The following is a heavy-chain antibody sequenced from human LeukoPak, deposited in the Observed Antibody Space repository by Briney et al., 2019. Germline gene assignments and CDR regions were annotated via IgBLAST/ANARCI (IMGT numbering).Heavy chain of an antibody. D-gene: IGHD4-17*01. CDR2: IWYGGSSK. J-gene: IGHJ4*02. CDR3: ARSGDGDYKALDY. CDR1: GFTFSTYG. Sequence: QPGGSLRLSRVASGFTFSTYGMHWVRQAPGKGLEWVAIIWYGGSSKYYADSVKGRFTISRDNSKNTLYLQLNSLRVEDTAMYYCARSGDGDYKALDYWGQGTPVTVSS. V-gene: IGHV3-33*01.